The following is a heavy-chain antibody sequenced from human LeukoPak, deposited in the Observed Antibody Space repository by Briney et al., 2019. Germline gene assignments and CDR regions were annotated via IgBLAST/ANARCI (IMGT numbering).Heavy chain of an antibody. D-gene: IGHD6-13*01. CDR2: ISGSGSST. Sequence: GGSLRLSCAASGFTFNNFAMSWVRQAPGKGLDWVSGISGSGSSTYYADSVKGRFTISRDNSNSTLYLQMNSLRAEDTAVYYCAKRPKYGNSWIDFWGQGTLVTVSS. CDR3: AKRPKYGNSWIDF. V-gene: IGHV3-23*01. CDR1: GFTFNNFA. J-gene: IGHJ4*02.